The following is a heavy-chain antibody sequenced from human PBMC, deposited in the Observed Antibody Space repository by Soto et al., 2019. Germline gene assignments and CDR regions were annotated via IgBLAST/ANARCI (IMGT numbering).Heavy chain of an antibody. CDR2: ISSSGSTI. Sequence: EVQLVESGGGLVQPGGSLRLSCAASGFTFSSYEMNWVRQAPGKGLEWVSYISSSGSTIYYADSVKGRFTISRDNAKNSLDLQMNSLRAEDTAVYYCARDAGYDFWSGRIYYYYYGMDVWGQGTTVTVSS. J-gene: IGHJ6*02. D-gene: IGHD3-3*01. CDR3: ARDAGYDFWSGRIYYYYYGMDV. V-gene: IGHV3-48*03. CDR1: GFTFSSYE.